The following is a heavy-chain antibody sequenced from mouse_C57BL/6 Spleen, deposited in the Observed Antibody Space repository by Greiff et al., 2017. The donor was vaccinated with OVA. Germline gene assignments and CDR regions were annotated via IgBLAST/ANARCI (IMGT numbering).Heavy chain of an antibody. J-gene: IGHJ4*01. D-gene: IGHD2-1*01. CDR1: GYTFTSYW. CDR2: IDPSDSYT. Sequence: QVQLQQPGAELVMPGASVKLSCKASGYTFTSYWMHWVKQRPGQGLEWIGEIDPSDSYTNYNQKFKGKSTLTVDKSSITAYMQLSSLTSEDSAVYYCARCYGNSYAMDYWGQGTSVTVSS. CDR3: ARCYGNSYAMDY. V-gene: IGHV1-69*01.